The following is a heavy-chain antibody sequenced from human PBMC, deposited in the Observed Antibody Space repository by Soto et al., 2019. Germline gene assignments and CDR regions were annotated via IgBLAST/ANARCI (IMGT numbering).Heavy chain of an antibody. J-gene: IGHJ4*02. Sequence: HPGGSLTLSCAASGFTFSVSTMHGVRQTSGRGLEWLGRIRSKVNNLETVYAASVKGRFTISRDDSKNTAYLQMNSLKTEDKAVYYCTRLITPLDYWGRGTLVIVSS. V-gene: IGHV3-73*01. CDR3: TRLITPLDY. D-gene: IGHD3-16*01. CDR1: GFTFSVST. CDR2: IRSKVNNLET.